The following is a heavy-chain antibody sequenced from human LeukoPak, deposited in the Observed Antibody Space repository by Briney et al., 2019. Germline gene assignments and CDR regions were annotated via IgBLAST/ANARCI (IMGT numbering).Heavy chain of an antibody. Sequence: GGSLRLSCAASGFTFSSYGMHWVRQAPGKGLEWVAVISYDGSNKYYTDSVKGRFTISRDNSKNTLYLQMNSLRAEDTAVYYCAKPGGDYVLIDYWGQGTLVTVSS. V-gene: IGHV3-30*18. CDR2: ISYDGSNK. CDR1: GFTFSSYG. CDR3: AKPGGDYVLIDY. J-gene: IGHJ4*02. D-gene: IGHD4-17*01.